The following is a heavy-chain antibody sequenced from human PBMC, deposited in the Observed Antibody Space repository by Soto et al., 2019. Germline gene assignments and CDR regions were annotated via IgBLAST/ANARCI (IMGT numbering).Heavy chain of an antibody. CDR1: GDSISGYY. J-gene: IGHJ6*02. Sequence: PSETLSLTCTVSGDSISGYYWNWIRQPAGKGLEWIGRIYTSGSTNYNPSLKSRVTMSVDTSKNQFSLKLSSVTAADTAVYYCARGRNYYGMDVWGQGTTVTVS. CDR2: IYTSGST. CDR3: ARGRNYYGMDV. V-gene: IGHV4-4*07.